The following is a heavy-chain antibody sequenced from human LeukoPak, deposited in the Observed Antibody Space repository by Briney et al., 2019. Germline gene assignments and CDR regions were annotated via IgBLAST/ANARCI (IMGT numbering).Heavy chain of an antibody. V-gene: IGHV4-4*02. J-gene: IGHJ4*02. CDR1: GGSIISGNW. Sequence: SGTLSLTCAVSGGSIISGNWWSWVRQPPGKGLEWIGEIYHSGRTNYNPSLKSRVTISLDKSKNQFSLNLSSVTAADTAVYYCARADRETGTDYWGQGTLVTVSS. D-gene: IGHD1-14*01. CDR2: IYHSGRT. CDR3: ARADRETGTDY.